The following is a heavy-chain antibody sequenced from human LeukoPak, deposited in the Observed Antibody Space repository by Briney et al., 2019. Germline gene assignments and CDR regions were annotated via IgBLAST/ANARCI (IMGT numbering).Heavy chain of an antibody. CDR1: GGSISSSSYY. D-gene: IGHD2-15*01. CDR2: IYYSGST. CDR3: ARQEGSVYYYYYMDV. J-gene: IGHJ6*03. Sequence: SEXXSLTCTVSGGSISSSSYYWGWIRQPPGKGLEWIGSIYYSGSTYYNPSLKSRITISVDTSKNQFSLKLSSVTAADTAVYYCARQEGSVYYYYYMDVWGKGTTVTVSS. V-gene: IGHV4-39*01.